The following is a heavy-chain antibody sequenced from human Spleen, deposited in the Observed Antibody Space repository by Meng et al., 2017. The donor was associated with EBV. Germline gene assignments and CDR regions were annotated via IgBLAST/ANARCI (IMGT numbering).Heavy chain of an antibody. CDR2: VYFSGGT. V-gene: IGHV4-61*01. CDR1: GASISAGSYY. D-gene: IGHD4/OR15-4a*01. Sequence: QAQLQASGLGLGNTSEPLSLTCTGSGASISAGSYYWTWIRKTPGKGLEWLGYVYFSGGTNYNPSCKSRVTMSIDTSKNQFSLNLRSATAADAAVYFCARGGYGTNYFDPWGQGTLVTVSS. J-gene: IGHJ5*02. CDR3: ARGGYGTNYFDP.